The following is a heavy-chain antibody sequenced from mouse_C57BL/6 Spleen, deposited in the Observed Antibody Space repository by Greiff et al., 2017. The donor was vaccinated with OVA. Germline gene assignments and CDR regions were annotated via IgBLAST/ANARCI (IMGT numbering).Heavy chain of an antibody. CDR1: GFNIKDDY. Sequence: EVKLQESGAELVRPGASVKLSCTASGFNIKDDYMHWVKQRPEQGLEWIGWIDPENGDTEYASKFQGKATITADTSSNTAYLQLSSLTSEDTAVYYCTMDFKTFDYWGQGTTLTVSS. J-gene: IGHJ2*01. V-gene: IGHV14-4*01. CDR2: IDPENGDT. CDR3: TMDFKTFDY.